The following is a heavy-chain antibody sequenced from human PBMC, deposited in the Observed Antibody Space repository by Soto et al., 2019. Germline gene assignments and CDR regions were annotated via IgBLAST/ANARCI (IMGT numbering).Heavy chain of an antibody. CDR1: GGTFSSHV. CDR3: ARGSRDCSGGTCFPLPTAEYFRH. V-gene: IGHV1-69*01. D-gene: IGHD2-15*01. J-gene: IGHJ1*01. Sequence: QVQLVQSGPEVKKPGSSVKVSCKASGGTFSSHVFTWVRQAPGRGLEWMGGIIPMFGTANHAQKFQGRVTLIADESTNTAYLALSSLGSGDTAVYYCARGSRDCSGGTCFPLPTAEYFRHWGQGTLITVSS. CDR2: IIPMFGTA.